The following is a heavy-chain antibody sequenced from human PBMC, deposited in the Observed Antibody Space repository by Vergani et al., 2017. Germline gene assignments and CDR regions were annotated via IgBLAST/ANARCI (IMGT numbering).Heavy chain of an antibody. Sequence: QVQLQESGPGLVKPSETLSLTCTVSGGSISSSSYYWGWIRQPPGKGLEWIGSIYYSGSTYYNPSLKSRVTISVETSKNQFSLKLSSVTAADTAVYYCARAHKVGALSLGYWGQGTLVTVSS. CDR3: ARAHKVGALSLGY. D-gene: IGHD1-26*01. J-gene: IGHJ4*02. V-gene: IGHV4-39*07. CDR1: GGSISSSSYY. CDR2: IYYSGST.